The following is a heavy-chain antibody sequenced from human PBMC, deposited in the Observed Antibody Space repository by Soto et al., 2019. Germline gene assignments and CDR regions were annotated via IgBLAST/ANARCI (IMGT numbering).Heavy chain of an antibody. CDR1: GFTFSSYS. CDR2: ISSSSSYI. Sequence: ESGGGLVKPGGSLRLSCAASGFTFSSYSMNWVRQAPGKGLEWVSSISSSSSYIYYADSVKGRFTISRDNAKNSLYLQMNSLRAEDTAVYYCARDAWYYDYIWGSYRDGNAFDIWGQGTMVTVSS. D-gene: IGHD3-16*02. CDR3: ARDAWYYDYIWGSYRDGNAFDI. J-gene: IGHJ3*02. V-gene: IGHV3-21*01.